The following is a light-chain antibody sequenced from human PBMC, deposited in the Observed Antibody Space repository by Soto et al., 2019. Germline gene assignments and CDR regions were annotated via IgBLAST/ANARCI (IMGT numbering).Light chain of an antibody. V-gene: IGLV4-69*01. CDR2: LNSDGTY. CDR1: SGHSSNN. Sequence: QPVLTQSPSASASLGASVKLTCTLSSGHSSNNIAWHQQQPEKGPRYLMNLNSDGTYSKGDGIPDRFSASSSGAERYLTISNLQSEDEADYYCQTWGTGIVVFGGGTKVTVL. J-gene: IGLJ2*01. CDR3: QTWGTGIVV.